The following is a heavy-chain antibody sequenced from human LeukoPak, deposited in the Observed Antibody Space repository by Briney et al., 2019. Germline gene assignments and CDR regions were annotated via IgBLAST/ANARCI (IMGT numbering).Heavy chain of an antibody. CDR1: GFTVSSNY. D-gene: IGHD5-12*01. CDR2: IDSVDGA. J-gene: IGHJ4*02. Sequence: PGRSLRLSCAASGFTVSSNYMSWVRQAPGKGLEWVSVIDSVDGAYYADSVKGRFIISRDNSKNTLYLQMNSLRAEDTAVYYCARGGMVATIENWGQGTLVTVSS. V-gene: IGHV3-53*01. CDR3: ARGGMVATIEN.